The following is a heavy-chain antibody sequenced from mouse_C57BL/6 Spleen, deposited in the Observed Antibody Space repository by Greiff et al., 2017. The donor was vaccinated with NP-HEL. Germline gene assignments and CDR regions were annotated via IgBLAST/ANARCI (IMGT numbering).Heavy chain of an antibody. Sequence: QVQLKESGAELVRPGASVTLSCKASGYTFTDYEMHWVKQTPVHGLEWIGAIDPETGGTAYNQKFKGKAILTADKSSSTAYMELRSLTSEDSAVYYCTREAGYDGPWFAYWGQGTLVTVSA. CDR1: GYTFTDYE. J-gene: IGHJ3*01. V-gene: IGHV1-15*01. CDR3: TREAGYDGPWFAY. D-gene: IGHD2-2*01. CDR2: IDPETGGT.